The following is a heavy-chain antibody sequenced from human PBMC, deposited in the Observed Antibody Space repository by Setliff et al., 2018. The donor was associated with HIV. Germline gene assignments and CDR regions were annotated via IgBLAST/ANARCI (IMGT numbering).Heavy chain of an antibody. CDR1: GFTFGDHT. J-gene: IGHJ5*02. CDR3: VRQGSSGYYDS. D-gene: IGHD3-22*01. Sequence: AGGSLRLSCATSGFTFGDHTMTWVRQAPGRGLEWVGLIRSTRFGGTTQYAASVKGRFTISRDDSKSIAYLQMNSLKAEDTGVYYCVRQGSSGYYDSWGQGALVSVST. V-gene: IGHV3-49*04. CDR2: IRSTRFGGTT.